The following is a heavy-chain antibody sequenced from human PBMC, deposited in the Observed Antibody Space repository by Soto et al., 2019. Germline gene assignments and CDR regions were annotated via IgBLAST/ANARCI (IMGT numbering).Heavy chain of an antibody. CDR3: AGIYGSGSYSSAYFDY. CDR1: GFTFSSYG. D-gene: IGHD3-10*01. CDR2: IWYDGSNK. J-gene: IGHJ4*02. V-gene: IGHV3-33*01. Sequence: PGGSLRLSCAASGFTFSSYGMHWVRQAPGKGLEWVAVIWYDGSNKYYADSVKGRFTISRDNSKNTLYLQMNSLRAEDTAVYYCAGIYGSGSYSSAYFDYWGQGTLVTVSS.